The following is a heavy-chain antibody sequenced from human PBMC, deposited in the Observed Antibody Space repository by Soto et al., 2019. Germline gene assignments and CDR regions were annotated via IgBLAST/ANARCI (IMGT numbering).Heavy chain of an antibody. V-gene: IGHV4-4*07. Sequence: SETLSLTCSVSGGSISSYYWTWIRQPAGKGLEWIGRIYTSGTTNYNPSLESRVTMSVDTSKNQFSLRLSSVTAADTAVFYCARGRGSTGTTYYFDYWGQGTLVTVSS. CDR1: GGSISSYY. CDR3: ARGRGSTGTTYYFDY. J-gene: IGHJ4*02. CDR2: IYTSGTT. D-gene: IGHD1-1*01.